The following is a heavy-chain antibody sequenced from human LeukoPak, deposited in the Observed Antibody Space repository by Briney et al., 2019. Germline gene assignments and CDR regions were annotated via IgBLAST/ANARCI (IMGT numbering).Heavy chain of an antibody. D-gene: IGHD3-16*01. Sequence: PGKVLEWVSGISGRGVTDYAHSVNGRFTISRANSQNTVYLQMNSLRAEDTAVYYCAKDLNWGGRWGQGTLVTVSS. V-gene: IGHV3-23*01. CDR2: ISGRGVT. CDR3: AKDLNWGGR. J-gene: IGHJ4*02.